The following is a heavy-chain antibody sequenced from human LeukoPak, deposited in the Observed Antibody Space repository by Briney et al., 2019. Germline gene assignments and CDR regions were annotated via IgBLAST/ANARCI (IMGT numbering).Heavy chain of an antibody. D-gene: IGHD3-16*01. Sequence: ASVKVSCKASGYTLSNYGFSWVRQAPGQGLEWVAWISPDSRETKYAQRLQGRVTVTTDTDTSTADMELTNLRSDDTAVYYCARWANFGFGTYIGDSWGQGTLVTVSS. CDR1: GYTLSNYG. CDR2: ISPDSRET. J-gene: IGHJ4*02. V-gene: IGHV1-18*01. CDR3: ARWANFGFGTYIGDS.